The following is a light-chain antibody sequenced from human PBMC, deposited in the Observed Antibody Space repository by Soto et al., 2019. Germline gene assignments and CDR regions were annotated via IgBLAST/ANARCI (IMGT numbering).Light chain of an antibody. V-gene: IGKV1-5*03. J-gene: IGKJ1*01. CDR2: PAS. Sequence: DIQMTQSPSTLSASVGDRVTITCRASESVSRCLAWYQQKPGRTPKLLIYPASTLETGVPSRFSGSGSGTDFTLTISSLQPDDFATYYCQQNNTSPLAFGQGTKVEIK. CDR1: ESVSRC. CDR3: QQNNTSPLA.